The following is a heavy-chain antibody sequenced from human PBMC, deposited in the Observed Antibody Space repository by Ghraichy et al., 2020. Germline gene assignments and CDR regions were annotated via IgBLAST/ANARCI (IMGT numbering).Heavy chain of an antibody. CDR3: AREGYYDSSGYPYFQH. Sequence: SETLSLTCTVSGYSISSGYYWGWIRQPPGKGLEWIGSIYHSGSTYYNPSLKSRVTISVDTSKNQFSLKLSSVTAADTAVYYCAREGYYDSSGYPYFQHWGQGTLVTVSS. CDR2: IYHSGST. D-gene: IGHD3-22*01. CDR1: GYSISSGYY. J-gene: IGHJ1*01. V-gene: IGHV4-38-2*02.